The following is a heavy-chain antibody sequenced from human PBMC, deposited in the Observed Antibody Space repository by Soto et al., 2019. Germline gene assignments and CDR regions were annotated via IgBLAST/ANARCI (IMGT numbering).Heavy chain of an antibody. D-gene: IGHD5-12*01. CDR3: ARDPIIYSGYVNWFDP. CDR2: ISSSSSTI. Sequence: GGSLRLSCAASGFTFSSYSMNWVRQAPGKGLEWVSYISSSSSTIYYADSVKGRFTISRDNAKNLLYLQMNSLRDEDTAVYYCARDPIIYSGYVNWFDPWGQGTLVTVSS. J-gene: IGHJ5*02. V-gene: IGHV3-48*02. CDR1: GFTFSSYS.